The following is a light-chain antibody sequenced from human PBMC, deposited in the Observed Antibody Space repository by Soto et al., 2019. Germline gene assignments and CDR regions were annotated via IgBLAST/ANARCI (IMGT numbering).Light chain of an antibody. V-gene: IGLV2-18*02. CDR1: SSDVGSYDR. CDR2: EVG. J-gene: IGLJ2*01. Sequence: QSALTQPPSVSGSPGQSVTISCTGTSSDVGSYDRVSWYQQPPGTAPKLMIYEVGNRPSGVPDRFSGSKSGNTASLTISWLQAEDQADYYCSSYTSSSTVVFGGGTQLPS. CDR3: SSYTSSSTVV.